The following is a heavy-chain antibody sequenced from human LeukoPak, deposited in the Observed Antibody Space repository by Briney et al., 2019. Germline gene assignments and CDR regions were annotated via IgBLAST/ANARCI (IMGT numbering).Heavy chain of an antibody. D-gene: IGHD5-18*01. V-gene: IGHV3-7*01. CDR2: IKGDGSAK. CDR1: GFTFSNAW. Sequence: GGSLRLSCAASGFTFSNAWMSWVRQAPGKGLEWVAFIKGDGSAKKYVDSVKGRFTISRDNAKNSLFLQMNSLRAEDTAVYYCARDRGWIQHDIWGQGTMVTVSS. J-gene: IGHJ3*02. CDR3: ARDRGWIQHDI.